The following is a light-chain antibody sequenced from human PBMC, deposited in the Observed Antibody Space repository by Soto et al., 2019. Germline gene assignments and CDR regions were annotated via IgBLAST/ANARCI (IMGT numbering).Light chain of an antibody. CDR2: GAS. J-gene: IGKJ5*01. Sequence: EILMTQSPAPLTLSPGERATLSCTAGQSVASNLAWYQQRRGQAPRLLIYGASSRATGIPGRFSGSGSGIEFTLTISSLEPEDFAVYYCQQRSNWPPITFGQGTRLEI. CDR3: QQRSNWPPIT. V-gene: IGKV3-15*01. CDR1: QSVASN.